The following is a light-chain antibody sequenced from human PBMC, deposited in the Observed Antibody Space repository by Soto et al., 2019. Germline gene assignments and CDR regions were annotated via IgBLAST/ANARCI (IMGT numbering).Light chain of an antibody. J-gene: IGKJ4*01. CDR1: YDLSSS. V-gene: IGKV3-15*01. CDR3: QHYPNGPLT. CDR2: DAS. Sequence: EIVMTHSPVTLSVSPGARATLSCRASYDLSSSLAWYQEKPGQAPMLLIYDASTRATGVPARFSGSGSGTEFTLTISGLQSEDIAVYYCQHYPNGPLTFGGGTKVEIK.